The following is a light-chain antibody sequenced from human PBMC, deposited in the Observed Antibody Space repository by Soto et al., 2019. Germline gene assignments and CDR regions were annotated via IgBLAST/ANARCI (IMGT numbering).Light chain of an antibody. CDR3: QQYKSDSRT. V-gene: IGKV1-5*01. Sequence: DIQMTQSPSTLSASAGDRVTITCRASQRFXSRFVWYQQKPGQAPKLLXDTASSLERGGPSRLSGSGSVTEFTLTISSLQPYDFANYYFQQYKSDSRTFGQGTKVDI. CDR1: QRFXSR. CDR2: TAS. J-gene: IGKJ1*01.